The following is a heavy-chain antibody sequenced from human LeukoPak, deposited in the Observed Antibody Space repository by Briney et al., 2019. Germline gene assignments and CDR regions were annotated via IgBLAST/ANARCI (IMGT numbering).Heavy chain of an antibody. D-gene: IGHD3-3*01. CDR1: GGSISSYY. J-gene: IGHJ6*02. V-gene: IGHV4-59*01. CDR3: ARAGRFLEWLLPDYYGMDV. Sequence: SETLSLTCTVSGGSISSYYWSWLRQPPGKGLEWIGYIYYSGSTNYNPSLKSRVTISVDTSKNQFSLKLSSVTAADTAVYYCARAGRFLEWLLPDYYGMDVWGQGTTVTVSS. CDR2: IYYSGST.